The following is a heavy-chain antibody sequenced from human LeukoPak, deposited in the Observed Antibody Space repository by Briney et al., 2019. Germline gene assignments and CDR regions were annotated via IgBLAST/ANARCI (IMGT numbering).Heavy chain of an antibody. V-gene: IGHV3-7*01. D-gene: IGHD3-3*01. Sequence: GGSLRLSCAASGFTFSSYSMNWVRQAPGKGLEWVANIKQDGSEKYYEDSMKGRFTISRDNAKSSLYLQMKSLRAEDTAVYYCVRDVAYDFRNPYRYFQHWGQGTLVTVSS. CDR3: VRDVAYDFRNPYRYFQH. CDR2: IKQDGSEK. J-gene: IGHJ1*01. CDR1: GFTFSSYS.